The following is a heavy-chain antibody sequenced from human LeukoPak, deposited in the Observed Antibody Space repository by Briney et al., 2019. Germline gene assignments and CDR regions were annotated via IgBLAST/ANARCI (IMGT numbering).Heavy chain of an antibody. CDR1: GGSISSFNW. CDR2: IYHSGST. CDR3: ARIFYDSSGYYFGN. J-gene: IGHJ4*02. V-gene: IGHV4-4*02. D-gene: IGHD3-22*01. Sequence: SGTLSLTCAVSGGSISSFNWWTWVRQPPGKGLERIGEIYHSGSTNYNPSLKSRVTISVDKSKNQFSLKLSSVTAADTAVYYCARIFYDSSGYYFGNWGQGTLVTVSS.